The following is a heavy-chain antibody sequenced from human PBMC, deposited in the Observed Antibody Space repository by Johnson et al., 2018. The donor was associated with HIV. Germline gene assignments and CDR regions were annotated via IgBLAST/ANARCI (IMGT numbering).Heavy chain of an antibody. Sequence: VQLVESGGGLVQPGGSLRLSCAASGFTFDDYAMHWVRQAPGKGLEWVSGISWNSGSIGYVDSVKGRFTISRDNAKNSVYLQMNSLRAEDTAVYYCARGTLAAFDIWGQGTMVTVSS. J-gene: IGHJ3*02. CDR3: ARGTLAAFDI. V-gene: IGHV3-9*01. CDR1: GFTFDDYA. CDR2: ISWNSGSI.